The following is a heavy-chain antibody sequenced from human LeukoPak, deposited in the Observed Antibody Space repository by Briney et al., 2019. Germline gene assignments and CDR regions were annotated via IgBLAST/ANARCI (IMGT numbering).Heavy chain of an antibody. CDR3: ARDWCSSTRCYDY. CDR1: GFTFSSYS. CDR2: ISSSSSTI. J-gene: IGHJ4*02. D-gene: IGHD2-2*01. Sequence: PGGSLRLSCAASGFTFSSYSMNWVRQAPGKGLEWVSYISSSSSTIYYADSVKGRFTISRDNGKNSLYLHMNSLRAEDTAVYYCARDWCSSTRCYDYWGQGTLVTVSS. V-gene: IGHV3-48*01.